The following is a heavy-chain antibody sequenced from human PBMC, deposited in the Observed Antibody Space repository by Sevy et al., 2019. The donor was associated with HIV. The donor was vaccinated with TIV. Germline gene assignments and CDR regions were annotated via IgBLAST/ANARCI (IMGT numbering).Heavy chain of an antibody. Sequence: GGSLRLSCAASGFSLSSYWMSWVRQAPGKGLEWVANIKQDGSEKYYVHSVKGRFTISRDNAKNSLYLQMNSLRAEDTAVYYCARENYDFWRVSSNRGMDVWGQGPTVTVSS. CDR2: IKQDGSEK. CDR3: ARENYDFWRVSSNRGMDV. J-gene: IGHJ6*02. V-gene: IGHV3-7*01. CDR1: GFSLSSYW. D-gene: IGHD3-3*01.